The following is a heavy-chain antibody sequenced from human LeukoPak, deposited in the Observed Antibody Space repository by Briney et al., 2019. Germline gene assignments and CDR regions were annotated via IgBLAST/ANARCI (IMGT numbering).Heavy chain of an antibody. CDR1: GGSFSGYY. CDR3: ARCLPDIVLVVYAAYNWFDP. Sequence: SETLSLTCAVYGGSFSGYYWSWIRQPPGKGLEWIGEINHSGSTNYNPSLKSRVTISVDTSKNQFSLKLSSVTAADTAVYYCARCLPDIVLVVYAAYNWFDPWGQGTLVTVSP. V-gene: IGHV4-34*01. J-gene: IGHJ5*02. D-gene: IGHD2-8*02. CDR2: INHSGST.